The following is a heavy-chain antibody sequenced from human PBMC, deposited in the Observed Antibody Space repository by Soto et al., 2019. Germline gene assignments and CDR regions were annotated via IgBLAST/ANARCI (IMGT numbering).Heavy chain of an antibody. Sequence: QVHLVQSGAEVKKPGASVKVSCQGSGYAFTTYGITWVRQAPGQGLEWMGWISAHNGNTNYAQKLQGRVTVTRHTSTSTAYMEVTSLRYDHTAAYYCARGRYGDYWGQGALVTVSS. CDR1: GYAFTTYG. CDR3: ARGRYGDY. CDR2: ISAHNGNT. J-gene: IGHJ4*02. V-gene: IGHV1-18*01. D-gene: IGHD1-20*01.